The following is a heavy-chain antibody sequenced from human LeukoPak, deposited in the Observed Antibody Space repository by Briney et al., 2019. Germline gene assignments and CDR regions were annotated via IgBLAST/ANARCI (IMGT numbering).Heavy chain of an antibody. CDR2: IYPGDSDT. Sequence: GESLKISCKGSGYSFTTYWITWVRQMPGKGLEWMGIIYPGDSDTTYSPSFQGQVTISADKSISTAYLQWSSLKASDTAMYYCARPTYSGSYSGGFDYWGQGTLVTVSS. V-gene: IGHV5-51*01. CDR1: GYSFTTYW. D-gene: IGHD1-26*01. CDR3: ARPTYSGSYSGGFDY. J-gene: IGHJ4*02.